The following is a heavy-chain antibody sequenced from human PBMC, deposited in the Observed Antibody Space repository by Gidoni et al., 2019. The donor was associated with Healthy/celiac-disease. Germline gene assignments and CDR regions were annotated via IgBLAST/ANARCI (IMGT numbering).Heavy chain of an antibody. J-gene: IGHJ5*02. V-gene: IGHV1-46*01. D-gene: IGHD3-22*01. CDR1: GYTFTSYY. CDR3: ARSYDSSGYYEGNWFDP. Sequence: QVQLVQSGAEVKKPGASVKVSCKASGYTFTSYYMHWVRQAPGQGLEWMGIINPSGGSTSYAQKFQGRVTMTRDTSTSTVYMELSSLRSEDTAVYYCARSYDSSGYYEGNWFDPWGQGTLVTVSS. CDR2: INPSGGST.